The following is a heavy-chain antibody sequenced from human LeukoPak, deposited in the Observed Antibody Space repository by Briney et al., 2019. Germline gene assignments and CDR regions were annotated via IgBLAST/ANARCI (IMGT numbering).Heavy chain of an antibody. Sequence: PSETLSLTCTVSGGSISPYYWIWIRQPPGKGLEWIGYISYSGSTSFNPSLKSRVTISIHTSTNQLSLALSSVTAAYTAVYYCARAGSYRLTTTLWGQGTLVAVSS. J-gene: IGHJ4*02. CDR3: ARAGSYRLTTTL. D-gene: IGHD4-17*01. CDR2: ISYSGST. CDR1: GGSISPYY. V-gene: IGHV4-59*01.